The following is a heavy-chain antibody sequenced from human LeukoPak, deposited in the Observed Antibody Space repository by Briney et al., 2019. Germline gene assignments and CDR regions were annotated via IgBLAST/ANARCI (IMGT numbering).Heavy chain of an antibody. CDR1: GFTFNNFG. V-gene: IGHV3-23*01. CDR3: AKDVGGSSFFDY. J-gene: IGHJ4*02. CDR2: ISGNGRNT. D-gene: IGHD6-6*01. Sequence: GGSLRLSCAASGFTFNNFGMAWVRQAPGKGPEWVSTISGNGRNTHYADSVKGRFAISRDNSMSMLFLQMSSLRVEDTALYYCAKDVGGSSFFDYWGQGISVTVSS.